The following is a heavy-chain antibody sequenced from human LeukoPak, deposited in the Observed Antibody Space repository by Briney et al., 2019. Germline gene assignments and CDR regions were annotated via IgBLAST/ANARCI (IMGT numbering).Heavy chain of an antibody. D-gene: IGHD1-20*01. CDR1: GYTFTGYY. V-gene: IGHV1-2*06. CDR2: INPNSGGT. J-gene: IGHJ4*02. CDR3: ARPVLKGYDNCGY. Sequence: ASVKVSCKASGYTFTGYYMHWVRQAPGRGLEWMGRINPNSGGTNYAQKFQGRVTMTRDTSISTAYMELSRLRSDDTAVYYCARPVLKGYDNCGYWGQGTLVTVSS.